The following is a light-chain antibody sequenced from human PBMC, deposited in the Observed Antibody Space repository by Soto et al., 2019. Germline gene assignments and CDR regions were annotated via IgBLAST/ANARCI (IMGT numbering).Light chain of an antibody. Sequence: EIVMTQSPATLSVSPGERATLSCRASQSVSSSLAWYQQKPGQAPRLLIYGASTRATGIPARFSGSGSGTEFTLTISSLQSEDFAVYYCQQYNSWPPITFGQGTRLDIE. J-gene: IGKJ5*01. V-gene: IGKV3-15*01. CDR3: QQYNSWPPIT. CDR2: GAS. CDR1: QSVSSS.